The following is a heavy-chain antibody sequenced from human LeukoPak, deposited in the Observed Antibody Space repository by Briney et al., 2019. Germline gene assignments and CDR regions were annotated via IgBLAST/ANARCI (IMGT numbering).Heavy chain of an antibody. Sequence: GGSLRLSCAASGFTFSSYGMSWVRQAPGKGLEWVSGISGSGSDGITYYADSVKGRFTISRDNSKNTLYLQMNSLRAEDTAVYYCARGGGSENQYAPWYFDYWGQGILVTVSS. J-gene: IGHJ4*02. V-gene: IGHV3-23*01. D-gene: IGHD3-10*01. CDR3: ARGGGSENQYAPWYFDY. CDR1: GFTFSSYG. CDR2: ISGSGSDGIT.